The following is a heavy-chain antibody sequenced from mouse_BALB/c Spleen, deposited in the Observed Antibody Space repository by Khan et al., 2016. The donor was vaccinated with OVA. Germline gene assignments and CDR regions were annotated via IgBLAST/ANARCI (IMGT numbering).Heavy chain of an antibody. J-gene: IGHJ3*01. Sequence: EVQLQESGPSLVKPSQTLSLTCSVAGDSITSGYWNWIRKFPGNKFEFMGYIIYTGSIYYNPSLKSRISITRHTSKNQYYLQLNSVTTEDTATYXCARSTYRYAFVYWGQGTLVTVSA. CDR3: ARSTYRYAFVY. CDR2: IIYTGSI. CDR1: GDSITSGY. D-gene: IGHD2-14*01. V-gene: IGHV3-8*02.